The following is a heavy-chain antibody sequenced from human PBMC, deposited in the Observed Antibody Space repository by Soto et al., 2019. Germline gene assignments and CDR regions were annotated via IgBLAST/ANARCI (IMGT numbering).Heavy chain of an antibody. Sequence: GGSLRLSCVASGFTFTSYWMSWVRQAPGKGLEWVANIKGDGSEKRYVDSVKGRLTISRDNAKNSVYLQMNSLRVEDTALYYCGRDEVRNGVGVWGQGTTVTVSS. V-gene: IGHV3-7*01. CDR3: GRDEVRNGVGV. J-gene: IGHJ6*02. CDR2: IKGDGSEK. CDR1: GFTFTSYW.